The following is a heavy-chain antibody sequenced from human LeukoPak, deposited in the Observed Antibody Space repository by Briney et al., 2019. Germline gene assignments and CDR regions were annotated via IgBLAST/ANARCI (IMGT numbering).Heavy chain of an antibody. V-gene: IGHV1-2*02. D-gene: IGHD5-24*01. Sequence: ASVKVSCKAAGYTFTGYYMHWVRQAPGQGLEWMGWINPNSGGTNYAQKFQGRVTMTRDTSISTAYMELSRLRSEDTAIYYCARIRDGYNDAYDIWGQGTVVTVPS. CDR3: ARIRDGYNDAYDI. CDR2: INPNSGGT. CDR1: GYTFTGYY. J-gene: IGHJ3*02.